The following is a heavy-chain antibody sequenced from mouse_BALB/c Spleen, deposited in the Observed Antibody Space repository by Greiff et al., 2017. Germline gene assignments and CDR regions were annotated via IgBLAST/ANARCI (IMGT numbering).Heavy chain of an antibody. CDR1: GFTFTDYY. J-gene: IGHJ4*01. Sequence: EVKVVESGGGLVQPGGSLRLSCATSGFTFTDYYMSWVRQPPGKALEWLGFIRNKANGYTTEYSASVKGRFTISRDNSQSILYLQMNTLRAEDSATYYCARDTLDGNYAMDYWGQGTSVTVSS. CDR3: ARDTLDGNYAMDY. CDR2: IRNKANGYTT. V-gene: IGHV7-3*02. D-gene: IGHD2-1*01.